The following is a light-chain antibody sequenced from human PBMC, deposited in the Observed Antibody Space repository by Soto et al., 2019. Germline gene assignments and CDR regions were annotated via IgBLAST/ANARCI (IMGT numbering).Light chain of an antibody. J-gene: IGLJ3*02. CDR1: SSDVGAYNF. CDR2: DVS. CDR3: CSYAGSYTLV. Sequence: QSALTQPRSVSGSHGQSVTISCTGTSSDVGAYNFVSWYQQHPGRVPKLMIYDVSRRPSGVHDRFSGSKSGNTASLTISGLQADDEADYYCCSYAGSYTLVFGGGTKVTVL. V-gene: IGLV2-11*01.